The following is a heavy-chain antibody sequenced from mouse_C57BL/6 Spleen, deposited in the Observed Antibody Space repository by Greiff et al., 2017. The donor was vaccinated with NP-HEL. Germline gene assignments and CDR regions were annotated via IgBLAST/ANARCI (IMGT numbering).Heavy chain of an antibody. CDR1: GFTFSDYY. CDR2: INYDGSST. J-gene: IGHJ2*01. CDR3: ASVRTGRGYFDY. D-gene: IGHD4-1*01. V-gene: IGHV5-16*01. Sequence: EVHLVESEGGLVQPGSSLKLSCTASGFTFSDYYMAWVRQVPEKGLEWVANINYDGSSTYYLDSLKSRFIISRDNAKNILYLQMSSLKSEDTATYYCASVRTGRGYFDYWGQGTTLTVSS.